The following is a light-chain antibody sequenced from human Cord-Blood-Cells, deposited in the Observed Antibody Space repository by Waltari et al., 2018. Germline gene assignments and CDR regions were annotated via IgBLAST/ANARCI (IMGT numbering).Light chain of an antibody. J-gene: IGKJ5*01. CDR2: DAP. V-gene: IGKV1-33*01. Sequence: DIQMTQSPSSLSASVGDRVTIPCQASQYISKYSNWYQQKPGKAPKLLVYDAPNLETGVPSRFIGSGSGTDFTFTISNLQPEDIATYYCKRYDNLPIPFGQGTRLEIK. CDR3: KRYDNLPIP. CDR1: QYISKY.